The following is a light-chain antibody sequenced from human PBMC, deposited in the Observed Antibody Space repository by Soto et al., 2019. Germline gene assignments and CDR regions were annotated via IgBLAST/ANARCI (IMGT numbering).Light chain of an antibody. V-gene: IGKV4-1*01. CDR1: QSVLYSSDNKNY. Sequence: DIVVTQSPDSQAVSLGERATINCKSSQSVLYSSDNKNYLAWYQQKPGQPPKLLIHWASTRESGVPDRFSGSGSGTDFTLTISSLQAEDVAVYYCQQYYSTPLTFGQGTKVEIK. CDR2: WAS. J-gene: IGKJ1*01. CDR3: QQYYSTPLT.